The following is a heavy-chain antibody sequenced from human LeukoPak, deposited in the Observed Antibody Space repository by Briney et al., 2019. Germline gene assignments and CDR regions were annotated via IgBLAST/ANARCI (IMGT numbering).Heavy chain of an antibody. V-gene: IGHV1-46*01. CDR2: INPRGGST. J-gene: IGHJ3*02. CDR3: ARGERGGYYFDAFHI. D-gene: IGHD5-24*01. Sequence: ASVKVSCKASGYTFSSYFIQWVRQAPGQGLEWMGIINPRGGSTTYAQKFQGRVTMTRDTSTSTVYMELSSLRSEDTAVYYCARGERGGYYFDAFHIWGQGTMVTVS. CDR1: GYTFSSYF.